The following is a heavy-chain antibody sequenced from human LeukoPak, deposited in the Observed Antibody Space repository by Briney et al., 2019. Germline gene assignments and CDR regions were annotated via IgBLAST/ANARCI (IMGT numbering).Heavy chain of an antibody. J-gene: IGHJ4*02. Sequence: PSQTLSLTCTVSGGSISSGDYYWSWIRQPPGKGLEWIGYMYYSGSTYYNPSLKSRVTISVDTSKNQFSLKLSSVTAADTAVYYCARDGLENYFDYWGQGTLVTVSS. D-gene: IGHD6-19*01. V-gene: IGHV4-30-4*01. CDR1: GGSISSGDYY. CDR3: ARDGLENYFDY. CDR2: MYYSGST.